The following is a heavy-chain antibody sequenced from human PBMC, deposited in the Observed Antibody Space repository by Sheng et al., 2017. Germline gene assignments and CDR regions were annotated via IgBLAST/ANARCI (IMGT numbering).Heavy chain of an antibody. CDR1: GFTVSSNY. CDR2: IYSGGST. Sequence: EVQLVETGGGLIPALGGPLRLSCAASGFTVSSNYMSWVRQAPGKGLEWVSVIYSGGSTYYADSVKGRFTISRDNSKNTLYLQMNSLRAEDTAVYYCARDLVQPAAKEAGAFDIWGQGTMVTVSS. V-gene: IGHV3-53*02. J-gene: IGHJ3*02. D-gene: IGHD2-2*01. CDR3: ARDLVQPAAKEAGAFDI.